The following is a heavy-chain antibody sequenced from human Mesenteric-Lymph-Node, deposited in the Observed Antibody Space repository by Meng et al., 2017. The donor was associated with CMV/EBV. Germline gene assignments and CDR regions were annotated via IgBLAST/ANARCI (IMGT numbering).Heavy chain of an antibody. V-gene: IGHV3-53*01. CDR3: ARVLKDSAWLQLGFDS. J-gene: IGHJ4*02. Sequence: GESLKISCAASGFNVGGYYMNWVRQAPGPGLEWVAVIYTGGTTYYADSVKGRFTISRDNSKNTLFLQMNSLRGEDTALYYCARVLKDSAWLQLGFDSWGQGTLVTVSS. CDR2: IYTGGTT. CDR1: GFNVGGYY. D-gene: IGHD5-24*01.